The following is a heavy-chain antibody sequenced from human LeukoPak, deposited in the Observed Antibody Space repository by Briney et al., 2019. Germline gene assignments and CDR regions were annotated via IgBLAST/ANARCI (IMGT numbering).Heavy chain of an antibody. CDR3: ARDYSSGWPFDY. D-gene: IGHD6-19*01. V-gene: IGHV3-21*01. Sequence: GGSLRLSCAASGLTFSSYSMNWVRQAPGKGLEWVSSISSSSSYIYYADSVKGRFTISRDNAKNSLYLQMNSLRAEDTAVYYCARDYSSGWPFDYWGQGTLVTVSS. CDR2: ISSSSSYI. CDR1: GLTFSSYS. J-gene: IGHJ4*02.